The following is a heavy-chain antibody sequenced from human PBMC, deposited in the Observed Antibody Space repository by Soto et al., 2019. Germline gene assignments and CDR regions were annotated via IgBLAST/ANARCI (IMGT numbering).Heavy chain of an antibody. J-gene: IGHJ6*02. Sequence: QVQLVQSGAEVKKPGASVKVSCKASGYTFTSYDINWVRQATGQGLEWMGWMNPNSGNTGYAQKFQGRVTMTRNTSISSAYXELSSLRSEDTAVYYCARVRQSSSLFYYYYYGMDVWGQGTTVTVSS. CDR2: MNPNSGNT. CDR1: GYTFTSYD. V-gene: IGHV1-8*01. CDR3: ARVRQSSSLFYYYYYGMDV. D-gene: IGHD6-13*01.